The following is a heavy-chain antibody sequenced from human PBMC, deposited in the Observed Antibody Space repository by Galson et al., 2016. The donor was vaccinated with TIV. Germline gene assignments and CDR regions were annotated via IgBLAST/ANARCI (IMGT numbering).Heavy chain of an antibody. CDR2: ISAGATNK. CDR1: GFRFYEFE. CDR3: AKDRGSYEAFDY. V-gene: IGHV3-23*01. Sequence: SLRLSCAATGFRFYEFEMSWVRQAPGKGLEWVSAISAGATNKYYADSVKGRFTVSRDNSDNTLFLHMDRLKVEDTAMYYCAKDRGSYEAFDYWGQGVLVTVPS. D-gene: IGHD5-12*01. J-gene: IGHJ4*02.